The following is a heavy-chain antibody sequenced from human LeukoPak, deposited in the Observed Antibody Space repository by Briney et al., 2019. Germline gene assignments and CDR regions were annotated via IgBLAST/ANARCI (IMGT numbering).Heavy chain of an antibody. Sequence: QPGRSLRLSCAASGFTLDNVAMHRVRQAPGKGLQWVSGIRWHGGLIGYADSVKGRFTISRDNAKNSLYLQMNSLRPEDTALYYFLKSPGSSGSHFHPGFFRGGMDVWGQRTHVTVSS. J-gene: IGHJ6*02. CDR3: LKSPGSSGSHFHPGFFRGGMDV. CDR1: GFTLDNVA. D-gene: IGHD1-26*01. CDR2: IRWHGGLI. V-gene: IGHV3-9*01.